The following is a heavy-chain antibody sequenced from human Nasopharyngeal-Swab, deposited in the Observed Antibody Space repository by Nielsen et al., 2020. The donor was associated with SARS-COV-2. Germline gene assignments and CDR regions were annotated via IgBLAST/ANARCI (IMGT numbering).Heavy chain of an antibody. J-gene: IGHJ4*02. CDR1: GGSISTYY. Sequence: SETLSFTCTVSGGSISTYYWSWIRQPPGKGLEWIGYIHSSGTTNYNPSLKSRVTISVDTPKNQFSLKLSSVTAADTAVYYCARDHSYYHSNGYYFDYWGLGTLVTVSS. CDR3: ARDHSYYHSNGYYFDY. D-gene: IGHD3-22*01. CDR2: IHSSGTT. V-gene: IGHV4-59*01.